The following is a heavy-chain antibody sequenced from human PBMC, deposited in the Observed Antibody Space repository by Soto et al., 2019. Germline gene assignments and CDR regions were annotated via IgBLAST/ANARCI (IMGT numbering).Heavy chain of an antibody. CDR1: GFTFSSYG. D-gene: IGHD4-4*01. CDR3: AKDPNSNYVRYFDY. CDR2: ISYDGSNK. Sequence: QVQLVESGGGVVQPGRSLRLSCAASGFTFSSYGMHWVRQAPGKGLEWVAVISYDGSNKYYADSVKGRFTISRDNSKNTLYLQMNSLRAEDTAVYYCAKDPNSNYVRYFDYWGQGTLVTVSS. V-gene: IGHV3-30*18. J-gene: IGHJ4*02.